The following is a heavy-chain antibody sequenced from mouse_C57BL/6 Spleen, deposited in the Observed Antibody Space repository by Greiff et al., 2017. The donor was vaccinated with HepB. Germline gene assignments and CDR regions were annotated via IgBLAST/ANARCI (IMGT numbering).Heavy chain of an antibody. J-gene: IGHJ3*01. CDR1: GYAFTNYL. D-gene: IGHD1-1*01. CDR3: ARSQRYYGSSYDLAWFAY. CDR2: INPGSGGT. V-gene: IGHV1-54*01. Sequence: QVQLKQSGAELVRPGTSVKVSCKASGYAFTNYLIEWVKQRPGQGLEWIGVINPGSGGTNYNEKFKGKATLTADKSSSTAYMQLSSLTSEDSAVYFWARSQRYYGSSYDLAWFAYWGQGTLVTVSA.